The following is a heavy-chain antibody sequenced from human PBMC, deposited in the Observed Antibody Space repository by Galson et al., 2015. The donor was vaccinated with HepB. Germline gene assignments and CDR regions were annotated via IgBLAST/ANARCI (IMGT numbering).Heavy chain of an antibody. V-gene: IGHV3-33*01. D-gene: IGHD6-19*01. Sequence: SLRLSCAASGFTFSIYGMHWVRQAPGKGLEWVAVIWYDGSNKYYADSVKGRFTISRDNSKSTLYLQTNSLRAEDTAVYYCAAIAVAALSPDYWGQGTLVTVSS. CDR3: AAIAVAALSPDY. CDR1: GFTFSIYG. J-gene: IGHJ4*02. CDR2: IWYDGSNK.